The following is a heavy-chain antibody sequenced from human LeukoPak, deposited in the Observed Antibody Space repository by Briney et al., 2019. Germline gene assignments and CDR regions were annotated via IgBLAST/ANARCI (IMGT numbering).Heavy chain of an antibody. D-gene: IGHD2-15*01. Sequence: ASVEVSCKASGYTFTGYYMHWVRQAPGQGVEGMGWINPNSGGTNYAQKFQGRVTMTRDTSISTAYMELSRLRSDDTAVYYCARDGCSGGSCYGWFDPWGQGTLVTVSS. CDR1: GYTFTGYY. V-gene: IGHV1-2*02. CDR2: INPNSGGT. J-gene: IGHJ5*02. CDR3: ARDGCSGGSCYGWFDP.